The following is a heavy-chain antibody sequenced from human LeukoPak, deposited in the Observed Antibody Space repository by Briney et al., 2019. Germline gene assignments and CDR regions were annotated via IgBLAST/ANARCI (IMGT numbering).Heavy chain of an antibody. V-gene: IGHV3-21*06. Sequence: GGSLRLSCTASGLTFSTSGFNWVRQAPGKGLEWVASIGPTGSDRYHADSIKGRFTISRDNAHNFLYLQMNSLRAEDPAVYYCASETNGRHYDYWGQGTLLTVSS. J-gene: IGHJ4*02. D-gene: IGHD1-14*01. CDR1: GLTFSTSG. CDR2: IGPTGSDR. CDR3: ASETNGRHYDY.